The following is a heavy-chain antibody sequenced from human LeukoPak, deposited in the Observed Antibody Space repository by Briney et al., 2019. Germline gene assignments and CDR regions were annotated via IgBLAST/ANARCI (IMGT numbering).Heavy chain of an antibody. CDR2: IHASGST. D-gene: IGHD5-24*01. CDR1: SGSISSGSYY. CDR3: ARDVRDGYNLFDY. Sequence: PSETLSLTCTVSSGSISSGSYYWSWIRQPAGKGLEWIGRIHASGSTNYNPSLKSRVTISTDTSKNQFSLKLTSVTAADTAVYYCARDVRDGYNLFDYWGQGTLVTVSS. J-gene: IGHJ4*02. V-gene: IGHV4-61*02.